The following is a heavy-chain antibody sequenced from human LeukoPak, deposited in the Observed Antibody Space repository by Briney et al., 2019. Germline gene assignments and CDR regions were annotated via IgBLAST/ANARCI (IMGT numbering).Heavy chain of an antibody. CDR1: GFTFSSYS. Sequence: PGGSLRLSCAATGFTFSSYSMNWVRQAPGKGLEWVSSISSSSSYMYYADSVKGRFTISRDNAKNSLYLQMNSLRAEDTAVYYCARVSSSGWFLDYWGQGTLVTVSS. J-gene: IGHJ4*02. CDR2: ISSSSSYM. V-gene: IGHV3-21*01. CDR3: ARVSSSGWFLDY. D-gene: IGHD6-19*01.